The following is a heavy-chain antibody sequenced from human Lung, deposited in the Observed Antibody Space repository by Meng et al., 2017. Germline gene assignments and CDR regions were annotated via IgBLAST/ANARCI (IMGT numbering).Heavy chain of an antibody. D-gene: IGHD4-11*01. CDR2: INHSGST. V-gene: IGHV4-34*01. CDR1: GGSFSDYY. CDR3: ARGPTTMAHDFDY. Sequence: QVPLQRWGAGLLKPSETRSLTCVVSGGSFSDYYWSWIRHPPGKGLEWIGEINHSGSTNYNPSLESRATISVDTSQNNLSLKLSSVTAADSAVYYCARGPTTMAHDFDYWGQGTLVTVSS. J-gene: IGHJ4*02.